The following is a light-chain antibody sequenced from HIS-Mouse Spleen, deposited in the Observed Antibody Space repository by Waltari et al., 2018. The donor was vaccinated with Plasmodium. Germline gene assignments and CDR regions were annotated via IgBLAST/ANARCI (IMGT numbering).Light chain of an antibody. CDR3: CSYAGSSTFVV. CDR1: SSDVGSYNL. Sequence: QSALTQPASVSGSPGQSITISCTGTSSDVGSYNLVSWYQQHPGKAPKLMIYEGSKRPSGVSKRFPGSKAGNTGSLTISGLQAEDEADYYCCSYAGSSTFVVFGGGTKLTVL. J-gene: IGLJ2*01. V-gene: IGLV2-23*03. CDR2: EGS.